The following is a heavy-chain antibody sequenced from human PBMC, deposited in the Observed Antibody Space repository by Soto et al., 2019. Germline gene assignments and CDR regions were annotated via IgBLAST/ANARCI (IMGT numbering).Heavy chain of an antibody. V-gene: IGHV3-64*01. D-gene: IGHD6-13*01. Sequence: GGSLRLSCAASGFTFSSYAMHWVRQAPGKGLEYVSAISSNGGSTYYANSVKGRFTISRDNSKNTLYLQMGSLRAEDMAVYYCARSQTGIAAAGLAVDYYYGMDVWGQGTTVTVSS. CDR3: ARSQTGIAAAGLAVDYYYGMDV. CDR2: ISSNGGST. CDR1: GFTFSSYA. J-gene: IGHJ6*02.